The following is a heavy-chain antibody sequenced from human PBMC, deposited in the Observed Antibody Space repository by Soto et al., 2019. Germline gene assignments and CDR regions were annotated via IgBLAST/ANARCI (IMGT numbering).Heavy chain of an antibody. D-gene: IGHD1-7*01. V-gene: IGHV1-69*13. CDR1: GGTFSSYA. CDR3: ARDPLLQKSATTHDYYYYGMDV. Sequence: GASVKVSCKASGGTFSSYAISWVRQAPGQGLEWMGGIIPIFGTANYAQKFQGRVTITADESTSTAYIELSSLRSEDTAVYYCARDPLLQKSATTHDYYYYGMDVWGQGTTVTVSS. J-gene: IGHJ6*02. CDR2: IIPIFGTA.